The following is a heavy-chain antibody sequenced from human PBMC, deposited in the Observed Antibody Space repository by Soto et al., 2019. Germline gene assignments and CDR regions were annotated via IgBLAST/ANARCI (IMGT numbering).Heavy chain of an antibody. CDR1: GFTFSSYG. CDR2: IWYDGSNK. J-gene: IGHJ3*02. Sequence: QVQLVESGGGVVQPGRSLRLSCAASGFTFSSYGMHWVRQAPGKGLEWVAVIWYDGSNKYYADSVKGRFTISRDNSKNTLYLQMNSLGAEDTAVYYCARAGPAFDIWGQGTMVTVSS. V-gene: IGHV3-33*01. CDR3: ARAGPAFDI.